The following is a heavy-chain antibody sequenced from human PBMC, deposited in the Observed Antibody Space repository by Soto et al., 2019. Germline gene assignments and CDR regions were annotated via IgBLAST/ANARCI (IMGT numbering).Heavy chain of an antibody. J-gene: IGHJ4*02. CDR1: GLSFSSYS. V-gene: IGHV3-21*01. D-gene: IGHD4-17*01. Sequence: EVQLVESGGGLVKPGGSLRLSCAASGLSFSSYSMNWVRQAPGRGLEWVSSISSLSNHIYYADSVKGRFTISRDNAKNSLYLQMNRLIAEDTAVYYCARDEYGDFFDYWGQGTLVTVSS. CDR3: ARDEYGDFFDY. CDR2: ISSLSNHI.